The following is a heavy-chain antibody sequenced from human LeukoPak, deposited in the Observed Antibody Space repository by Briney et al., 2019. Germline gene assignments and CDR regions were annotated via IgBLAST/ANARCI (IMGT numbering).Heavy chain of an antibody. D-gene: IGHD3-16*01. CDR2: IYPGDSDS. Sequence: GESLKISCKGSGYNFTNYWIGWVRQMPGKGVEWMGVIYPGDSDSRYSPSFQVQVTISADKSINTAYMQWSSLKASDTAMYYCVRMGYYFDFWGQGTLVTVSS. CDR1: GYNFTNYW. V-gene: IGHV5-51*01. CDR3: VRMGYYFDF. J-gene: IGHJ4*02.